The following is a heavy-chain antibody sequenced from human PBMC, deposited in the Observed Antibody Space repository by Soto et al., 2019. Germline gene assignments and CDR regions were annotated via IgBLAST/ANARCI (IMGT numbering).Heavy chain of an antibody. CDR2: IKQEGSEK. CDR1: GFTFSSDW. V-gene: IGHV3-7*01. Sequence: VGSLRLSCAASGFTFSSDWMSWVRQAPGKGLEWVGNIKQEGSEKYYVDSVKGRFTTPRNNAKNSPYQQMNSLRAADTAVYYCARLPTTEGYYYYGMDVWGQGTTVTVSS. CDR3: ARLPTTEGYYYYGMDV. D-gene: IGHD4-17*01. J-gene: IGHJ6*02.